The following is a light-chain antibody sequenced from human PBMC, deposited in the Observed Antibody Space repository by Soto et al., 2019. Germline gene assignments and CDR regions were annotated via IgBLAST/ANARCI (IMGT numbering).Light chain of an antibody. V-gene: IGLV2-14*03. J-gene: IGLJ2*01. CDR3: SSYTSGSTLVV. Sequence: QSALTQPASVSGSPGQSITISCTGTSSDIGGYNDVSWYQQHPDRAPKLMIYDVNNRPSGVSSRFSGSKSGNTASLPIAGLQAEDEADYFCSSYTSGSTLVVFGGGTKLTVL. CDR2: DVN. CDR1: SSDIGGYND.